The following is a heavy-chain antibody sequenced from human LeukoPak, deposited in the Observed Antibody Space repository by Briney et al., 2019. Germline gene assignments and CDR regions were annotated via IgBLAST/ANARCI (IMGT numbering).Heavy chain of an antibody. D-gene: IGHD2-2*02. V-gene: IGHV1-18*01. CDR1: GYTFTSYG. J-gene: IGHJ6*03. Sequence: ASVKVSFKASGYTFTSYGISWVRQAPGQGLEWMGWISAYNGNTNYAQKLQGRVTMTTDTSTSTAYMELRSLRSDDTAVYYCARARTGYCSGTSCYKGGGYYYYYMDVWGKGTTVTVSS. CDR2: ISAYNGNT. CDR3: ARARTGYCSGTSCYKGGGYYYYYMDV.